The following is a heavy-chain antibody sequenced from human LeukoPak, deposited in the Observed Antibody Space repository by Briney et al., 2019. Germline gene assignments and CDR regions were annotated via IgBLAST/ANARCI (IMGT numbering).Heavy chain of an antibody. V-gene: IGHV4-59*12. D-gene: IGHD2-2*01. J-gene: IGHJ4*02. CDR1: GGSISNYY. Sequence: PSETLSLTCTVSGGSISNYYWSWIRQPPREGLEWIGYISYSGSTNYNPSLKSRVTISVDTSKNQFSLKLSSVTAADTAVYYCARDGKAVPAAMRYWGQGTLVTVSS. CDR2: ISYSGST. CDR3: ARDGKAVPAAMRY.